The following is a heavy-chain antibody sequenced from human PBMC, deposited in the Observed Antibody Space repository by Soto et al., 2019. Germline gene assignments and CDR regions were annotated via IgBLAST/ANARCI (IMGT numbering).Heavy chain of an antibody. J-gene: IGHJ3*02. D-gene: IGHD3-22*01. CDR2: IFSNDEK. CDR3: ARSYYYDSSGYYYGSPDAFDI. CDR1: GFSLSNARMG. V-gene: IGHV2-26*01. Sequence: QVTLEESGPVLVKPTETLTLTCTVSGFSLSNARMGVSWIRQPPGKALEWLAHIFSNDEKSYSTSLKSRLTISKDTSKSQVVLTMTNMDPVDTATYYCARSYYYDSSGYYYGSPDAFDIWGQGTMVTVSS.